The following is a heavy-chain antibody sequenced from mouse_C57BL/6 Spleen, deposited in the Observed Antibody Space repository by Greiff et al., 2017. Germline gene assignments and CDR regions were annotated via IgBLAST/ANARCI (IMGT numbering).Heavy chain of an antibody. D-gene: IGHD1-1*01. V-gene: IGHV1-61*01. Sequence: QVQLQQPGAELVRPGSSVKLSCKASGYTFTSYWMDWVKQRPGQGLEWIGNIYPSDSETHYNQKFKDKATLTVGKSSSTAYMQLSSLTSEDSAVYYCARWRDYWWYFDVWGTGTTVTVSS. CDR3: ARWRDYWWYFDV. CDR1: GYTFTSYW. CDR2: IYPSDSET. J-gene: IGHJ1*03.